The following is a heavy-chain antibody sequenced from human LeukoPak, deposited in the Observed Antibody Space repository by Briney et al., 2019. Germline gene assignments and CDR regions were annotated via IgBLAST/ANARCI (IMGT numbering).Heavy chain of an antibody. Sequence: GGSLRLSCAASGFTFSSYSMNWVRQAPGKGLEWVSSISSSSSYIYYADSVKGRFTISRDNAKNSLYLQMNSLRAEDTAVCYCARDLENDFWSGYFPDYWGQGTLVTVSS. CDR3: ARDLENDFWSGYFPDY. CDR2: ISSSSSYI. V-gene: IGHV3-21*01. D-gene: IGHD3-3*01. CDR1: GFTFSSYS. J-gene: IGHJ4*02.